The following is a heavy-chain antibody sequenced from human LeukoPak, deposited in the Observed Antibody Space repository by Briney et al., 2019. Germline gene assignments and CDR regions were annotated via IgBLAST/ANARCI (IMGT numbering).Heavy chain of an antibody. CDR1: GFTFSSYS. CDR2: ISSSSSYI. V-gene: IGHV3-21*01. Sequence: GGSLRLSCAASGFTFSSYSMNWVRQAPGKGLEWVSSISSSSSYIYYADSVKGRFTISRDNAKNSLYLQMNSLRAEDTAVYYCAKRGEPPIGFGDHIDYWGQGTLVTVSS. J-gene: IGHJ4*02. CDR3: AKRGEPPIGFGDHIDY. D-gene: IGHD3-10*01.